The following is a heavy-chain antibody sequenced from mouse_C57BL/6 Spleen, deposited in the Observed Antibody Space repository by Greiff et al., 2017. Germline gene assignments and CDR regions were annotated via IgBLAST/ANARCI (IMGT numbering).Heavy chain of an antibody. J-gene: IGHJ4*01. CDR2: IYPGDGDT. V-gene: IGHV1-80*01. Sequence: QVQLQQSGAELVKPGASVKISCKASGYAFSSYWMNWVKQRPGKGLEWIGQIYPGDGDTNYNGKFKGKATLTADKSSSTAYMQLSSLTSEDSAVYFCARGYYGSSYGGLYAMDYWGQGTSVTVSS. D-gene: IGHD1-1*01. CDR1: GYAFSSYW. CDR3: ARGYYGSSYGGLYAMDY.